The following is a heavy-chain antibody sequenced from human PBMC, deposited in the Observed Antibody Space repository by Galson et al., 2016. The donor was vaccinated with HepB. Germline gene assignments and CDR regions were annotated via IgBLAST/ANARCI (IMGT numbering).Heavy chain of an antibody. D-gene: IGHD3-3*01. J-gene: IGHJ6*03. V-gene: IGHV4-31*03. Sequence: TLSLTCTASGGSISSGGFCWTWFRQHPGKGLEWIGYIYYSGNTYYDPSLKSRVTISLDTAKNQFSLRLTSVTAADTAVYYCARVLRFLEWSPYHTDVWGKGTTVTVSS. CDR1: GGSISSGGFC. CDR3: ARVLRFLEWSPYHTDV. CDR2: IYYSGNT.